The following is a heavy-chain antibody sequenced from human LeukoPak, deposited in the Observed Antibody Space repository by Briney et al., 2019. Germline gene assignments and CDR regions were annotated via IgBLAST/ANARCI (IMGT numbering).Heavy chain of an antibody. J-gene: IGHJ4*02. CDR3: ARSGGSRGTVTPPGDF. CDR1: GYTFTTYT. CDR2: SNADTGNT. V-gene: IGHV1-3*02. Sequence: GASVKVSCKASGYTFTTYTMHWVRQAPGQRLEWMGWSNADTGNTKCSQEFQGRLTITRDTSASTVYMDLSSLKSEDMAVYYCARSGGSRGTVTPPGDFWGQGTLVTVSS. D-gene: IGHD4-17*01.